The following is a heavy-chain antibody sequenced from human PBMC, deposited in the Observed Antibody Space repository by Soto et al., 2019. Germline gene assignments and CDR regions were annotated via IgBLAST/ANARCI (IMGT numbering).Heavy chain of an antibody. CDR2: IIPILGIA. CDR3: ARDLCSGGSCYSGNDY. V-gene: IGHV1-69*04. Sequence: ASVKVSCKAFGYTFTRYTIHWVRQAPGQRLEWMGRIIPILGIANYAQKFQGRVTITADKSTSTAYMELSSLRSEDTAVYYCARDLCSGGSCYSGNDYWGQGTLVTVS. CDR1: GYTFTRYT. J-gene: IGHJ4*02. D-gene: IGHD2-15*01.